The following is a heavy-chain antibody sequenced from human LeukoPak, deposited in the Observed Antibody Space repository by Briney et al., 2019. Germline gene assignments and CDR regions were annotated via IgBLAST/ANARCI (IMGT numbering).Heavy chain of an antibody. V-gene: IGHV3-7*03. J-gene: IGHJ4*02. D-gene: IGHD1-26*01. CDR1: GFTFSNYW. CDR2: INQDGSDK. CDR3: AKDLVMGARRSPFGY. Sequence: GGSLRLSCAASGFTFSNYWMSWVRQAPGKGLEWVANINQDGSDKYYVDSVKGRFTISRDNAKNSLFLQMNSLTAEDTAVYYCAKDLVMGARRSPFGYWGQGTLVTVSS.